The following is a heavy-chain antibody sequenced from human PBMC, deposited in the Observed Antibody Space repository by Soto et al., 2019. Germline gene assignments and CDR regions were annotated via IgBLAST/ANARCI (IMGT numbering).Heavy chain of an antibody. Sequence: GGSLRLSCAASGFTFSDYYRSWIRQAPGQGLEWVSYISSSSSYTNYADSVKGRFTISRDNAKNSLYLQMNRLRSSGTALYYCERPRRGYRYGVDYWGQQTLVTVSS. V-gene: IGHV3-11*06. J-gene: IGHJ4*02. D-gene: IGHD5-18*01. CDR3: ERPRRGYRYGVDY. CDR2: ISSSSSYT. CDR1: GFTFSDYY.